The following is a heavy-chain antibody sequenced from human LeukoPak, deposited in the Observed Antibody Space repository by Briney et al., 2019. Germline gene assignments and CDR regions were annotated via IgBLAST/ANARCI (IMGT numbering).Heavy chain of an antibody. CDR3: ARYSGTKRDFDY. V-gene: IGHV4-31*03. CDR1: GGSISNDGYY. Sequence: PSQTLSLPCTVSGGSISNDGYYWSWIRQHPGKGLEWIGYIYYSGITYYNPSLKSRFTISVDTSKNQFSLKLSSVTAADTALYYCARYSGTKRDFDYWGQGTLVTVSS. CDR2: IYYSGIT. D-gene: IGHD5-12*01. J-gene: IGHJ4*02.